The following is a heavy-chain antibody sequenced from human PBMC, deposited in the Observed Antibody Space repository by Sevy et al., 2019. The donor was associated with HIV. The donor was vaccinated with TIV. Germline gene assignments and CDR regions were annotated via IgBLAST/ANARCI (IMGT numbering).Heavy chain of an antibody. J-gene: IGHJ3*02. V-gene: IGHV3-30*02. Sequence: GGSLRLSCAASGFTFSNHGMHWVRQAPGKGLEWVAFIRYDGSNEYYGDSVKGRFTISRDNSKNTLYLQMNRLRPEDTAVYYCAKDRKVLLVVYAIPFDVFDIWGQGTMVTVSS. CDR2: IRYDGSNE. CDR1: GFTFSNHG. D-gene: IGHD2-8*02. CDR3: AKDRKVLLVVYAIPFDVFDI.